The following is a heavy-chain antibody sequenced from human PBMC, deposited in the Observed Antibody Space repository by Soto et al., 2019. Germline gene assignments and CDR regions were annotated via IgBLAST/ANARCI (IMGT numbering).Heavy chain of an antibody. CDR1: GFTFSSYS. Sequence: EVQLVESGGGLVKPGGSLRLSCAASGFTFSSYSMNWVRQAPGKGLEWVSSISISSSYIYHADSVKGRFTISRDNAKNLLYLQMNSLRAEDTAVYYCARVGSGDNSGYFPDYWGQGTLVTVSS. D-gene: IGHD3-22*01. CDR3: ARVGSGDNSGYFPDY. J-gene: IGHJ4*02. V-gene: IGHV3-21*01. CDR2: ISISSSYI.